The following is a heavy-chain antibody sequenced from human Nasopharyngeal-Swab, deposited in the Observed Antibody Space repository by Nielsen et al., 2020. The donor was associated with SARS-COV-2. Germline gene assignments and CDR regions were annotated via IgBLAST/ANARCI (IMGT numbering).Heavy chain of an antibody. CDR1: GGSFSGYY. V-gene: IGHV4-34*01. CDR2: INHSGNT. J-gene: IGHJ6*02. D-gene: IGHD3-10*01. CDR3: ARGRVLTNTYYYGSGSSYYYYGMDV. Sequence: SETLSLTCAVYGGSFSGYYWSWIRQPPGKGLEWIGEINHSGNTNYNPSLKSRVTISVDTSKNQFSLKLSSVTAADTAVYYCARGRVLTNTYYYGSGSSYYYYGMDVWGQGTTVTVSS.